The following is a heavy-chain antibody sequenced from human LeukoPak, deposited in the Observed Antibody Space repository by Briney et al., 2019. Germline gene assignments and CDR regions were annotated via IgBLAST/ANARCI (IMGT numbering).Heavy chain of an antibody. D-gene: IGHD3-22*01. V-gene: IGHV3-21*01. CDR1: GFTFSSYT. J-gene: IGHJ4*02. CDR3: ARDSYDSSGYYDY. Sequence: GGSLRLSCAASGFTFSSYTMNWVRQAPGKGLEWVSSTSSSSTYIYYADSMKGRFTISRDNAKNSLYLQMNSLRAEDTAVYYCARDSYDSSGYYDYWGQGTLVTVSS. CDR2: TSSSSTYI.